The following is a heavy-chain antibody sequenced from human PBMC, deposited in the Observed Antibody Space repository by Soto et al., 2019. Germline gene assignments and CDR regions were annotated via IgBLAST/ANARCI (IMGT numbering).Heavy chain of an antibody. CDR3: ARDRSSTYYHHGMDI. V-gene: IGHV3-30-3*01. D-gene: IGHD6-19*01. CDR2: ISDDGSNQ. CDR1: GFSFSRHG. Sequence: QVQLVESGGGVVQPGRCLRLSCAASGFSFSRHGMHWVRQAPGKGLEWVAVISDDGSNQDYAASVKGRFSSSRDNSKNPVYLQINSLRVEDSAVYYCARDRSSTYYHHGMDIWGQGPTVTVSS. J-gene: IGHJ6*02.